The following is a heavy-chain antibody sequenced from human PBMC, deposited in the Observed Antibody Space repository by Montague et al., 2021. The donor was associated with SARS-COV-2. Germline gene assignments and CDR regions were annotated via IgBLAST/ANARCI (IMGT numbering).Heavy chain of an antibody. D-gene: IGHD2-8*01. J-gene: IGHJ6*02. V-gene: IGHV4-59*01. CDR2: IYYSGST. Sequence: SETLSLTCTVSGGSISGYYWSWIRQPPGKGLEWIGYIYYSGSTKCNPFLESRVTVSVDRSKNQVSLKLSSVTAADTAVYYCARLLRSCTNGVCRTYYYYARDVWGQGTTVTVSS. CDR3: ARLLRSCTNGVCRTYYYYARDV. CDR1: GGSISGYY.